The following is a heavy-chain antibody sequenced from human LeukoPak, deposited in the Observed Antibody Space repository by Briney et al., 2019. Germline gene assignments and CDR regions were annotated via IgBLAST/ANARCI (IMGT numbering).Heavy chain of an antibody. CDR2: INQDGSEK. CDR3: ARDLYDYGSY. V-gene: IGHV3-7*01. D-gene: IGHD4/OR15-4a*01. J-gene: IGHJ4*02. CDR1: GFTFSTFL. Sequence: PGGSLRLSCAASGFTFSTFLMSWVRQAPGKGLEWVADINQDGSEKYYVDSVKGRFTISRDNSKNTLYLQMNSLRTEDTAVYYCARDLYDYGSYWGQGTLVTVSS.